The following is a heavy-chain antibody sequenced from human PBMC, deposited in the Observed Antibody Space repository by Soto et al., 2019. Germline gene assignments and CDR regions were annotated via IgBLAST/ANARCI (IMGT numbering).Heavy chain of an antibody. CDR2: IYYSGST. CDR3: ARVGYSYGYSEIDY. CDR1: GGSFSGYY. Sequence: SETLSLTCAVYGGSFSGYYWSWIRQPPGRGLEWIGYIYYSGSTNYNPSLKSRVTISVDTSKNQFSLKLSSVTAADTAVYYCARVGYSYGYSEIDYWGQGTLVTVSS. J-gene: IGHJ4*02. D-gene: IGHD5-18*01. V-gene: IGHV4-59*01.